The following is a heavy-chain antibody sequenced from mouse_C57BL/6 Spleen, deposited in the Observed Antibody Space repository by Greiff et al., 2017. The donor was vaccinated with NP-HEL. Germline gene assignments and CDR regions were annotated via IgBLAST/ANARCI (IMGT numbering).Heavy chain of an antibody. CDR1: GYTFTSYW. V-gene: IGHV1-53*01. J-gene: IGHJ4*01. Sequence: QVQLKESGTELVKPGASVKLSCKASGYTFTSYWMHWVKQRPGQGLEWIGNINPSNGGTNYNEKFKSKATLTVDKSSSTAYMQLSSLTSEDSAVYYCASKFHGYYYAMDYWGQGTSVTVSS. CDR2: INPSNGGT. CDR3: ASKFHGYYYAMDY. D-gene: IGHD2-2*01.